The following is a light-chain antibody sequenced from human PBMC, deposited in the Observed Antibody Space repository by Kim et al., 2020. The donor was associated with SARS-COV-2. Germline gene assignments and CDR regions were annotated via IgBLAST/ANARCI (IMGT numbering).Light chain of an antibody. V-gene: IGKV1-17*03. CDR2: AAS. J-gene: IGKJ2*01. CDR1: QGITNS. CDR3: LQVKSYPLT. Sequence: SVSGGDRDTITGRASQGITNSLAWFQHKPGKVPKRLIYAASSLQSGVPSRFSGSGSGTEFTLTISSLQPEDFATYYCLQVKSYPLTFGQGTKLEI.